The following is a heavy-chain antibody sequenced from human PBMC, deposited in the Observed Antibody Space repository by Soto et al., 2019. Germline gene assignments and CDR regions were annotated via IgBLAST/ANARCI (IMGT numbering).Heavy chain of an antibody. V-gene: IGHV5-51*01. Sequence: GESLKLSCTASGYTFAPFWIGWVRQVPGEGLEWMAIIYPENSNVEYSPSYKGRITISADKSLNTAYLQWNSLRASDSAMYYCARRLYFDTWFDPWGQGTLVTVSS. CDR2: IYPENSNV. J-gene: IGHJ5*02. CDR1: GYTFAPFW. D-gene: IGHD3-9*01. CDR3: ARRLYFDTWFDP.